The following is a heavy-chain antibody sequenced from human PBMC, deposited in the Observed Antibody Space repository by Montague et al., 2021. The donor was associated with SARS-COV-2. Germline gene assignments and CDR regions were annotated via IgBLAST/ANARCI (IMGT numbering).Heavy chain of an antibody. CDR2: ISSGGNK. CDR1: GSTFSTYA. Sequence: SLSLSCAASGSTFSTYAMNWVRQAPGKGLEWVSGISSGGNKHHADSVKGRFTISRDDSRNTLYLQMHSLRAEDTAMYYCAKNFPGQFYFDDWGQGTLVAVSS. V-gene: IGHV3-23*01. CDR3: AKNFPGQFYFDD. J-gene: IGHJ4*02. D-gene: IGHD2/OR15-2a*01.